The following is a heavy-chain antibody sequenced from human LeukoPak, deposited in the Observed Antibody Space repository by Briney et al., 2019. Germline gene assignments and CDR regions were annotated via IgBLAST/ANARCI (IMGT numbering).Heavy chain of an antibody. D-gene: IGHD2-15*01. J-gene: IGHJ4*02. V-gene: IGHV3-7*04. CDR2: IKQDGSQT. CDR3: ARLYCSGATCYANLDY. Sequence: GGSLGLSCAASGFTFSTYWMSWVRQAPGKGLEWVANIKQDGSQTYYVDSVRGRFTISRDNAKNSLYLQMNSLTAEDTAVYYCARLYCSGATCYANLDYWGQGTLVAVSS. CDR1: GFTFSTYW.